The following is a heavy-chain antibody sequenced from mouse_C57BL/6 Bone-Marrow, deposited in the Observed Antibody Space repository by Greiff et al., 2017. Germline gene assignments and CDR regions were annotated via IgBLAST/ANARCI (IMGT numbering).Heavy chain of an antibody. V-gene: IGHV1-81*01. D-gene: IGHD1-1*01. Sequence: QVQLQQSGAELARPGASVKLSCKASGYTFTSYGISWVKQRTGQGLEWIGEIYPRSGNTYYNEKFKGKATLTADKSSSTAYMELRSLTSEDSAVYVCARGEASDYYGSKGMDYWGQGTSVTVSS. CDR1: GYTFTSYG. J-gene: IGHJ4*01. CDR3: ARGEASDYYGSKGMDY. CDR2: IYPRSGNT.